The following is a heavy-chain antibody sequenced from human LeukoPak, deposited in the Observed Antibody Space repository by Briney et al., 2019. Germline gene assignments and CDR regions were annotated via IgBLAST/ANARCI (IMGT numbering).Heavy chain of an antibody. J-gene: IGHJ4*02. D-gene: IGHD3-22*01. CDR2: IWYDGSNK. V-gene: IGHV3-33*01. CDR1: GFTFSSYG. CDR3: ARDLGDYYDSSGYIGY. Sequence: PGGSLRLSCAASGFTFSSYGMHWVRQAPGKGLEWVAVIWYDGSNKYYADSVKGRFTISRDNSKNTLYLQMNSLRAEDTAVYYCARDLGDYYDSSGYIGYWGQGTLVTVSS.